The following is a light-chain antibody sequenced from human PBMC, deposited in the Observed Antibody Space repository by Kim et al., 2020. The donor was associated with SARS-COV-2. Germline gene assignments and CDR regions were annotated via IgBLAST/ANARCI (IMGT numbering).Light chain of an antibody. CDR3: QQYETSLWT. Sequence: EIVLTQSPGVLSFSPGERATLSCRASQSLDNNYLAWFLQRPGQAPRLLIFGASRRATGIPDRFSGSGSGTDFTLTISRLEPEDFAVYYCQQYETSLWTFGQGTKVDIK. CDR2: GAS. J-gene: IGKJ1*01. CDR1: QSLDNNY. V-gene: IGKV3-20*01.